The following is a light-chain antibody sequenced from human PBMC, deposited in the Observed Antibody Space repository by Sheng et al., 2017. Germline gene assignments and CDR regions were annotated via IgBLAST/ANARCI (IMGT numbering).Light chain of an antibody. CDR3: LQHYDYPWT. CDR2: AAS. CDR1: QDIRRD. V-gene: IGKV1-6*02. J-gene: IGKJ1*01. Sequence: IQMTQSPSSLSASVGDRVTITCRASQDIRRDLAWYQQKPGEAPNLLIYAASTLQSGVPSRFSGSGYGTDFTLTISSLQPEDSATFYCLQHYDYPWTFG.